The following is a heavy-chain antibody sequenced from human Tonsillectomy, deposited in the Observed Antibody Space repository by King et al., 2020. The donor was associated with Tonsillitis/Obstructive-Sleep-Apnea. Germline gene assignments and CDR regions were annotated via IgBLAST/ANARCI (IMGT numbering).Heavy chain of an antibody. J-gene: IGHJ6*03. D-gene: IGHD3-16*01. Sequence: VQLVESGGVVVQPGGSLRLSCAASGFTLDDYSMNWVRQAPGKGLEWVSLISGDGGTIDYADSVKGRFTISRDNSKNSLYLQMNSLRTGDTALYYCAKGRTFYHYYMDVWGKGTTVTVSS. CDR2: ISGDGGTI. V-gene: IGHV3-43*01. CDR3: AKGRTFYHYYMDV. CDR1: GFTLDDYS.